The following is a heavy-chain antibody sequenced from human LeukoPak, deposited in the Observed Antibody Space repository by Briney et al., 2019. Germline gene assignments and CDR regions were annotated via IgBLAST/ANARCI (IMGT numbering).Heavy chain of an antibody. D-gene: IGHD1-26*01. J-gene: IGHJ4*02. CDR3: SRESGAFCPFGY. CDR2: IYYTGGT. Sequence: ASETLSLTCTVSGGSISPFYWNWIRQPPGKGLEWIGYIYYTGGTSYSPSLNSRATISVDTSKNQISLKLNSVTAADTAIYYCSRESGAFCPFGYWGQGTLVIVPP. V-gene: IGHV4-59*12. CDR1: GGSISPFY.